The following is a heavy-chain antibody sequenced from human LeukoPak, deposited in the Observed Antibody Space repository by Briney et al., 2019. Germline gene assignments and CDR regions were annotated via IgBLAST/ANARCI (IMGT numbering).Heavy chain of an antibody. CDR1: GFTFSSFA. J-gene: IGHJ4*02. CDR2: MTYSGDSI. V-gene: IGHV3-23*01. Sequence: GGSLRLSCAASGFTFSSFAMSWVRQAPGKGLEWVSEMTYSGDSIDYADSVKGRFTISRDNSKNTLYLQMNSLRAEDTAVYYCAKGRLPTDYWGQGTLVTVSS. CDR3: AKGRLPTDY.